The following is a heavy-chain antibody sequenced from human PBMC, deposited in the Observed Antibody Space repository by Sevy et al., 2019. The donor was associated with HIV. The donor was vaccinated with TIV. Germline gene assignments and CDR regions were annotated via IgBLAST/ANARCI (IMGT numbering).Heavy chain of an antibody. Sequence: GGSLRLSCAASGFTFNNAWMSWVRQAPGKGLEWVGRIKSKTDGGTTDYAAAVKGRFTISRDDSKNTLYLQMNSLKTDDTAVYYCTTGAYHYHTGGHRGFGYWGQGTLVTDSS. CDR1: GFTFNNAW. CDR3: TTGAYHYHTGGHRGFGY. J-gene: IGHJ4*02. D-gene: IGHD3-22*01. V-gene: IGHV3-15*01. CDR2: IKSKTDGGTT.